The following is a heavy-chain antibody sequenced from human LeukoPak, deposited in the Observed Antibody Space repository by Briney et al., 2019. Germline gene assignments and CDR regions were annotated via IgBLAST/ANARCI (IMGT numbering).Heavy chain of an antibody. V-gene: IGHV3-53*01. D-gene: IGHD3-10*01. J-gene: IGHJ3*02. CDR1: GFPVKTNY. CDR3: ARGRGVNAFDI. CDR2: IYSDGDT. Sequence: GGSLRLSCRVSGFPVKTNYMTWVRQAPGKGLEWVSVIYSDGDTFHGDSVKGRFTFSGDDSHNTLYLQMNSLRGEDTAMYYCARGRGVNAFDIWGQGTMVTVSS.